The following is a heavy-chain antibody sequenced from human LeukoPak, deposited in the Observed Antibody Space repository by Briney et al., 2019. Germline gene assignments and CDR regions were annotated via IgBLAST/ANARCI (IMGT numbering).Heavy chain of an antibody. V-gene: IGHV5-51*01. D-gene: IGHD6-25*01. CDR3: ARQVGIAAAGAFDI. J-gene: IGHJ3*02. CDR1: GYTLTSYW. CDR2: ISPGDSDT. Sequence: GESLKISCKGSGYTLTSYWIAWVRQMPGRGLEWMGIISPGDSDTRYSPSFQGQVTISADKSISTAYLQWSSLKASDTAMYYCARQVGIAAAGAFDIWGQGTMVTVSS.